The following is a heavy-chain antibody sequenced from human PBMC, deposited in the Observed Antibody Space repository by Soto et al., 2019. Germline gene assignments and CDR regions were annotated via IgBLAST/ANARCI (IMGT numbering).Heavy chain of an antibody. CDR3: ARGGSGGRGEIDY. CDR1: GYTFTGYY. Sequence: QVQLVQSGAEVKKPGASVKVSCKASGYTFTGYYMHCVRQAPGQGLEWMGWINPNSGGTNYAQKLQGWVTMTRDTSISTAYMELSRLRSDDTAVYYCARGGSGGRGEIDYWGQGTLVTVSS. D-gene: IGHD2-15*01. CDR2: INPNSGGT. V-gene: IGHV1-2*04. J-gene: IGHJ4*02.